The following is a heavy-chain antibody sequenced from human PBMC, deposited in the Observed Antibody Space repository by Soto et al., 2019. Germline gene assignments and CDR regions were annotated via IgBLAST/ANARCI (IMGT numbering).Heavy chain of an antibody. CDR1: GFTFSSYA. CDR3: ASLNQLAATPTVY. D-gene: IGHD2-15*01. V-gene: IGHV3-30-3*01. J-gene: IGHJ4*02. Sequence: QVQLVESGGGVVQPGRSLRPSCAASGFTFSSYAMHWVRQAPGKGLEWVAVISYDGSNKYYADSVKGRFTISRDNSKNTLYLQMNSLRAEDTAVYYCASLNQLAATPTVYWGQGTLVTVSS. CDR2: ISYDGSNK.